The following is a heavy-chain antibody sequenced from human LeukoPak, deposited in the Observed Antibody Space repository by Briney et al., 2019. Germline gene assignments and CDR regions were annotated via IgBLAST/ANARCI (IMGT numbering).Heavy chain of an antibody. CDR1: GGSISNSSYY. V-gene: IGHV4-39*07. Sequence: SETLSLTCTVSGGSISNSSYYWGWIRQSPGKGLEWIGNIYYSGRTYYNPSLKSRVTISVDTSKNQFSLKLSSVTAADTAVYYCARERRRVTTVVTLDYWGQGTLVTVSS. CDR2: IYYSGRT. D-gene: IGHD4-23*01. CDR3: ARERRRVTTVVTLDY. J-gene: IGHJ4*02.